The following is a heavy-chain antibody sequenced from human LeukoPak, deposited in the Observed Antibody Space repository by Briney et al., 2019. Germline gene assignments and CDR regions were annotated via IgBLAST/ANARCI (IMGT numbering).Heavy chain of an antibody. CDR2: LYTSGVT. CDR1: GFSVSYNY. D-gene: IGHD2-15*01. V-gene: IGHV3-53*01. CDR3: AREVVVGSYYFDY. Sequence: GGSLRLSCAASGFSVSYNYMSWVRQPPGKGLEWVSVLYTSGVTHYADSVKGRFTISRDNAKNSLYLQMNSLRAEDTAVYYCAREVVVGSYYFDYWGQGTLVTVSS. J-gene: IGHJ4*02.